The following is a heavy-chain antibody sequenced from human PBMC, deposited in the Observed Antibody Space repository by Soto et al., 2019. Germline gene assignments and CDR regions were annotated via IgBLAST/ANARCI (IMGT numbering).Heavy chain of an antibody. V-gene: IGHV3-30-3*01. CDR3: AREPDGMDV. J-gene: IGHJ6*02. Sequence: QVQLVESGGGVVQPGRSLRLSCAASGFTFSSYAMHWVRQAPGKGLEWVAVISYDGSNKYYADSVTGRFTISRDNSKNTLYLQMNRLRAEDTAVYYCAREPDGMDVWGQGTTVTVSS. CDR2: ISYDGSNK. CDR1: GFTFSSYA.